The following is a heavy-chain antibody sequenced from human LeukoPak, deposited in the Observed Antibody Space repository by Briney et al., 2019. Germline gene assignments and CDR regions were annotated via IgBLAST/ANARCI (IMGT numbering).Heavy chain of an antibody. Sequence: SETLSLTCTVSGGSISSYYWSWIRQPPGKGLEWIGYIYTSGSTNYNPSLKSRVTISVDTSKNQFSLKLSSVTAADTAVYYCARESAMATTIDYWGQGTLVTVSS. J-gene: IGHJ4*02. CDR3: ARESAMATTIDY. V-gene: IGHV4-4*09. CDR2: IYTSGST. D-gene: IGHD5-24*01. CDR1: GGSISSYY.